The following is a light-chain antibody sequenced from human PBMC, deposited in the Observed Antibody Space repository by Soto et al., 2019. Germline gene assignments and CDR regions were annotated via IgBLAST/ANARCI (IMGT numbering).Light chain of an antibody. V-gene: IGLV2-14*01. J-gene: IGLJ2*01. CDR3: SSYTGSNTPVV. Sequence: QAVVTQPASVSGSPGQSITISCTGTNSDVGGYNYVSWYQQHPGKAPNLIIFDVSNRPSGVSNRFSGSKSGNSASLTISGLQAEDEADYYCSSYTGSNTPVVFGGGTKLTVL. CDR2: DVS. CDR1: NSDVGGYNY.